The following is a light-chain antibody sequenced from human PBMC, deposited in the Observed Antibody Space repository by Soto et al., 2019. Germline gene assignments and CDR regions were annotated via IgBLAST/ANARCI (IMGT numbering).Light chain of an antibody. CDR3: QQHSHWPPWT. CDR1: QSVSSY. J-gene: IGKJ5*01. Sequence: EIVLTQSPATLSLSPGERATLSCRASQSVSSYLAWYQQKPGQAPRLLIYDASNRATGTPARFSGSGSGTDFTLTVNSLQSEDIAVYYCQQHSHWPPWTFGQGTRLEIK. CDR2: DAS. V-gene: IGKV3-11*01.